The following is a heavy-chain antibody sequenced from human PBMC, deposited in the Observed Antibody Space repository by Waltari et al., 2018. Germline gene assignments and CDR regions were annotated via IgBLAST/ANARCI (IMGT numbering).Heavy chain of an antibody. CDR3: ARDSSAYGDYENNWFDP. CDR1: GGTFSSYT. V-gene: IGHV1-69*08. CDR2: IIPILGIA. J-gene: IGHJ5*02. D-gene: IGHD4-17*01. Sequence: QVQLVQSGAEVKKPGSSVKVYCKAYGGTFSSYTISWVRQAPGQGLEWMGRIIPILGIANYAQKFQGRVTITADKSTSTAYMELSSLRSEDTAVYYCARDSSAYGDYENNWFDPLGQGTLVTVSS.